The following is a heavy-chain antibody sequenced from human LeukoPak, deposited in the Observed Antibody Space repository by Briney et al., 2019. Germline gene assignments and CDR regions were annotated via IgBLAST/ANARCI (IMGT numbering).Heavy chain of an antibody. CDR3: AREDSGWFAWFDP. CDR2: IYTSGST. J-gene: IGHJ5*02. V-gene: IGHV4-61*02. Sequence: SETLSLISTVSGGSISSGSYYWSWIRQPAGKGLEWIGRIYTSGSTNYNPSLKSRVTISVDTSKNQFSLKLSSVTAADTAVYYCAREDSGWFAWFDPWGQGTLVTVSS. CDR1: GGSISSGSYY. D-gene: IGHD6-19*01.